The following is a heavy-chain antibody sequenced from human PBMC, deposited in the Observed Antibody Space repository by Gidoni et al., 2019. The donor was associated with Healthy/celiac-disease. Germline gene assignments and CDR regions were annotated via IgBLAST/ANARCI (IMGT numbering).Heavy chain of an antibody. Sequence: QVQLVESGGGVVQPGRSLRLSCAASGFTFSSYGMHWVRQAPGKGLGWVAVIWYDGSNKYYADSGKGRFTISRDNSKNTLYLQMNSLRAEDTAVYYCARDYYDSSGYYGSYYYYGMDVWGQGTTVTVSS. V-gene: IGHV3-33*01. CDR2: IWYDGSNK. CDR1: GFTFSSYG. J-gene: IGHJ6*02. D-gene: IGHD3-22*01. CDR3: ARDYYDSSGYYGSYYYYGMDV.